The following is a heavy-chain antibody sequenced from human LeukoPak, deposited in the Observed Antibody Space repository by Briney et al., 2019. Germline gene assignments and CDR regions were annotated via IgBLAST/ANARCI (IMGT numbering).Heavy chain of an antibody. D-gene: IGHD3-3*01. J-gene: IGHJ4*02. CDR2: ISWNDDK. Sequence: SGPTLVNPTQTLTLTCTFSGFSLTASGVGVGWIRQPPGKALEWLAPISWNDDKRYSPPLKSRLTITKDTSKNQVVLTLTNMDPEATATYYCAHRNPTTDVLQFLEGDYLGQGILVTVSS. CDR1: GFSLTASGVG. V-gene: IGHV2-5*01. CDR3: AHRNPTTDVLQFLEGDY.